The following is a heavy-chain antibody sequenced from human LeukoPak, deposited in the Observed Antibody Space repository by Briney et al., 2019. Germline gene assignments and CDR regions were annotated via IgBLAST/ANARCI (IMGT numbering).Heavy chain of an antibody. CDR2: VNPEDAGT. D-gene: IGHD2-15*01. V-gene: IGHV1-69-2*01. J-gene: IGHJ4*02. Sequence: GATVKVSCKASGHTFTAYYIHWVRQAPGKGLEWVGRVNPEDAGTEYGERFQGRVAITADTSTDMTYMELTSLTSEDTAVYHCATLPLPTRLRDSWGQGNRVTVSS. CDR3: ATLPLPTRLRDS. CDR1: GHTFTAYY.